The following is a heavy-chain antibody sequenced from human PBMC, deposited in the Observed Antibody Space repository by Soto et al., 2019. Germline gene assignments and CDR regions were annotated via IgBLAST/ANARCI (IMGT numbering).Heavy chain of an antibody. D-gene: IGHD3-10*01. Sequence: SETLSLTCTVSGGPISHADYYWSWIRQQPGKGLEWIGYIYYSGGTYFNPSLESRVTMSVDTSQNQFSLNLNSVTAADTAVYYCARAMVRGVLGYWGQGTLVTVSS. V-gene: IGHV4-31*03. CDR2: IYYSGGT. CDR3: ARAMVRGVLGY. J-gene: IGHJ4*02. CDR1: GGPISHADYY.